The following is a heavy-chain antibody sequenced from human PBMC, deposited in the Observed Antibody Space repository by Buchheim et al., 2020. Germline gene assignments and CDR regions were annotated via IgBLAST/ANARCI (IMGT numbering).Heavy chain of an antibody. V-gene: IGHV3-30*03. CDR2: ISYDGSNK. Sequence: QVQLVESGGGVVQPGRSLRLSCAASGFTFSSYGMHWVRQAPGKGLEWVAVISYDGSNKYYADSVKGRFTISRDNSKNKLYLQMNSLRAEDTAVYYCAGAGLAGSYSTWGQGTL. CDR3: AGAGLAGSYST. CDR1: GFTFSSYG. D-gene: IGHD3-10*01. J-gene: IGHJ5*02.